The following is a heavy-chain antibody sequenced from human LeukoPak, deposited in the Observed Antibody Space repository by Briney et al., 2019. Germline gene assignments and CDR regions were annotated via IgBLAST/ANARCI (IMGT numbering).Heavy chain of an antibody. D-gene: IGHD3-10*01. CDR2: ISSSSTNI. V-gene: IGHV3-48*01. CDR1: GFTFGSYD. CDR3: AGAPNGAGIRFDY. Sequence: PGGPLRLSCAASGFTFGSYDMKWVRQAPGKGLEWVSHISSSSTNIHYADSVKGRFTISRDNAKNSLYLQMNSLRGEDTAVYYCAGAPNGAGIRFDYWGQGTLVTISS. J-gene: IGHJ4*02.